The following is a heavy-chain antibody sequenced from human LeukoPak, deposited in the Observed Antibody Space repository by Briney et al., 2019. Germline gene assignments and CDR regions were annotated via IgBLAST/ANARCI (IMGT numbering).Heavy chain of an antibody. D-gene: IGHD5-24*01. V-gene: IGHV4-34*01. Sequence: SETLSLTCAVSGGSFSGYYWSWIRQPPGKGLEWIGEINHSGSTNYNPSLKSRVTISVDTSKNQFSLKLSSVTAADTAVYYCASGMATITRPFDYWGQGTLVTVSS. CDR1: GGSFSGYY. CDR3: ASGMATITRPFDY. J-gene: IGHJ4*02. CDR2: INHSGST.